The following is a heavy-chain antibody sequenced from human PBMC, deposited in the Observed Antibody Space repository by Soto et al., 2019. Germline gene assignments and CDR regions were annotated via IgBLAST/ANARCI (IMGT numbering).Heavy chain of an antibody. CDR3: ATQIGLHRGSRYFHX. V-gene: IGHV5-51*01. CDR1: GYSFNNYW. J-gene: IGHJ4*02. D-gene: IGHD3-10*01. CDR2: TFAGGSDT. Sequence: PGESLKISWKGSGYSFNNYWIAWVRQMPGKGLEWMGITFAGGSDTVYSPSFQGPVTISVDRSINTAYLRRSGLKASDTAMYYCATQIGLHRGSRYFHXWGQGTLDTVSX.